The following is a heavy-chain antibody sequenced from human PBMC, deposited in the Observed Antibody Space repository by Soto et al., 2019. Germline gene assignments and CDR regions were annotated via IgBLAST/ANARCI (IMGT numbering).Heavy chain of an antibody. D-gene: IGHD3-22*01. CDR1: GDSISGSTYY. J-gene: IGHJ4*02. CDR3: ARVMIVVCFDH. Sequence: PSETRSRTWTVSGDSISGSTYYWVWIRQSPGKGLEWIGNIHYSGSTYYNPSPKSRVTISVDTSKNQFSLKLSSVTAEDTAVYYCARVMIVVCFDHWGQGSLVTVSS. CDR2: IHYSGST. V-gene: IGHV4-39*07.